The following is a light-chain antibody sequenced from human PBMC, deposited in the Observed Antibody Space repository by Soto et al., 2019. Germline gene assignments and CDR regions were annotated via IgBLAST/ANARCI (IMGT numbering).Light chain of an antibody. Sequence: DLQMTQSPSTLSASVGDRVTITCRASQSISTWLAWYQQKPGKAPNLLIYDASSLQSGVPSRFSGSGSGTEFTLTISSLQPDDFATYYCQQYKSYPFTFGPGTKVEIK. J-gene: IGKJ3*01. CDR2: DAS. CDR1: QSISTW. CDR3: QQYKSYPFT. V-gene: IGKV1-5*01.